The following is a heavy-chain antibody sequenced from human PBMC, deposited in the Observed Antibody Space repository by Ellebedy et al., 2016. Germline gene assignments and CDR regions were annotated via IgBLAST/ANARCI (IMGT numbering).Heavy chain of an antibody. CDR2: ITGDTSAT. J-gene: IGHJ4*02. Sequence: GGSLRLPCAASGFTLNNYAMTWIRQAAGEGLEWVSAITGDTSATYYADSVQGRFTISRDNSRNTLYLQMNSLRVEDTALYYCVKGASSGSWVTMEYWGQGALVTVSS. CDR3: VKGASSGSWVTMEY. V-gene: IGHV3-23*01. D-gene: IGHD6-13*01. CDR1: GFTLNNYA.